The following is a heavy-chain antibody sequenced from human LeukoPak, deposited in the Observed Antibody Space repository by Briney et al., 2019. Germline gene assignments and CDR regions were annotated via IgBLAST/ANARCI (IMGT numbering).Heavy chain of an antibody. V-gene: IGHV1-2*02. CDR2: INPNSGGT. D-gene: IGHD3-16*01. CDR1: GYTFTGYY. J-gene: IGHJ4*02. Sequence: ASVTVSCNTSGYTFTGYYMHWVRQAPGQGLEWMGWINPNSGGTNYAQKFQDRVTMTRDTSISTAYMELTRLRSDDTAVYYCATGGSNRSFDYWGQGTLVTVSS. CDR3: ATGGSNRSFDY.